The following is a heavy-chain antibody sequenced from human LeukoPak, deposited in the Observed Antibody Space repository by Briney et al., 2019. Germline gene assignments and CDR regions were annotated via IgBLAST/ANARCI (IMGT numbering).Heavy chain of an antibody. CDR3: VRDISGEKSFDY. Sequence: GGSLRLSCAASGFDFSSYVMHWVRQAPGKGLGWVAVMSHDGSNEYYADSVKGRFTISRDNSKNTLSLQMNSLRAEDTAVYYCVRDISGEKSFDYWGQGTLVTVSS. D-gene: IGHD3-10*01. CDR1: GFDFSSYV. V-gene: IGHV3-30*04. CDR2: MSHDGSNE. J-gene: IGHJ4*02.